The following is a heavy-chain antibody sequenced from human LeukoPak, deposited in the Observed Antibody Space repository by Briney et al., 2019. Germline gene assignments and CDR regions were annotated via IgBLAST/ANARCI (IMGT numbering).Heavy chain of an antibody. Sequence: GASVKVSCKASGYTFTSYGISWVRQAPGQGLEWMGWISAYNGNTNYAQKLQGRVTMTTDTSTSTAYMELRSLRSDDTAVYYCARVGIVVVVAATDDAFDIWGQGTMVTVSS. CDR1: GYTFTSYG. D-gene: IGHD2-15*01. V-gene: IGHV1-18*01. J-gene: IGHJ3*02. CDR2: ISAYNGNT. CDR3: ARVGIVVVVAATDDAFDI.